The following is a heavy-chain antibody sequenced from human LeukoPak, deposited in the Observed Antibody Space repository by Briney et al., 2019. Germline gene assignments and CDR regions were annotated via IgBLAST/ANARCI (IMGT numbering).Heavy chain of an antibody. V-gene: IGHV4-61*08. Sequence: SETLSLTCTVSGGSISSGDYYWSWIRQPPGKGLEWIGYIYTSGSTNYNPSLKSRVAISVDTSKNQFSLTLSSVTAADTAVYYCARRWYSWHDHAFDIWGQGTMVTVSS. CDR2: IYTSGST. CDR1: GGSISSGDYY. CDR3: ARRWYSWHDHAFDI. D-gene: IGHD1-1*01. J-gene: IGHJ3*02.